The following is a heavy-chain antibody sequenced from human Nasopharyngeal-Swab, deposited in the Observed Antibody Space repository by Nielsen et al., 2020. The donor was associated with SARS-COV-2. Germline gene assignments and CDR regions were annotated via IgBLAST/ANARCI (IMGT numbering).Heavy chain of an antibody. D-gene: IGHD3/OR15-3a*01. CDR3: ATVYGLTQIDFWTGYPDY. V-gene: IGHV7-4-1*02. CDR1: GYTFTSYA. J-gene: IGHJ4*02. Sequence: ASVKVSCKASGYTFTSYAMSWVRQAPGQGPEWMGWINTDTGSSMYAQGFTGRFVFSLDTSVNTAYLQISSLKTEDSAVYFCATVYGLTQIDFWTGYPDYWGQGTLVTVSS. CDR2: INTDTGSS.